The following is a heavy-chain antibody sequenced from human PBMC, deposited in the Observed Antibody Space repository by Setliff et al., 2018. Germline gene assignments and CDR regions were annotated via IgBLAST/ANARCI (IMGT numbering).Heavy chain of an antibody. CDR2: IKQDGSVK. J-gene: IGHJ4*02. Sequence: GGSLRLSCAASGFTFSSYWMNWVRQAPGKGLEWVANIKQDGSVKNYVDSVKGRFTISRDNAKNTLYLQMNSLRAEDTAVYYCVRGYCSSSSCYGTMGYWGQGTLVTVSS. V-gene: IGHV3-7*01. CDR3: VRGYCSSSSCYGTMGY. D-gene: IGHD2-2*01. CDR1: GFTFSSYW.